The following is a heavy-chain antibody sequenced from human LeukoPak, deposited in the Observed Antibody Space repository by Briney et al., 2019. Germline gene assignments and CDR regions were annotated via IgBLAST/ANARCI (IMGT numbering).Heavy chain of an antibody. Sequence: ASVKVSCKASGYTFTSYGISWVRQAPGQGLEWMGWISAYNGNTNYAQKLQGRVTMTTDTSTSTAYMELRSLRSDDTAVYYCARTPAAGRYYYYMDVWGKGTTVTVSS. J-gene: IGHJ6*03. CDR2: ISAYNGNT. D-gene: IGHD2-2*01. CDR1: GYTFTSYG. CDR3: ARTPAAGRYYYYMDV. V-gene: IGHV1-18*01.